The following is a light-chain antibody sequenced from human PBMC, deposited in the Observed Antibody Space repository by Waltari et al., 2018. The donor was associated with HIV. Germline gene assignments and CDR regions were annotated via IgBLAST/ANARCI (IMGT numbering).Light chain of an antibody. Sequence: QSVLTQPPSASGTPGQRVTISCSGSSSNIGSNYVYWYQQLPGTAPKLLIYTHDQRPRGCPVRCSGSSSVTSPTLAISGLRSEDEADYYCAVRDDRRSGPEVFGGGTKLTVL. CDR3: AVRDDRRSGPEV. V-gene: IGLV1-47*01. CDR2: THD. CDR1: SSNIGSNY. J-gene: IGLJ2*01.